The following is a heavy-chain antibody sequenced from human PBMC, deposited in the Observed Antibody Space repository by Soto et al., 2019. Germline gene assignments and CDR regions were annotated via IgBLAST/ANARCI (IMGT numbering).Heavy chain of an antibody. CDR1: GFTFSSYG. V-gene: IGHV3-30*18. Sequence: GGSLRLSCAASGFTFSSYGMHWVRQAPGKGLEWVAVISYDGSNKYYVDSVKGRFTISRDNSKNTLYLQMNSLRAEDTAVYYCAKVLNPNAFPLNPYYYGMDVWGQGTTVTVSS. CDR3: AKVLNPNAFPLNPYYYGMDV. CDR2: ISYDGSNK. J-gene: IGHJ6*02.